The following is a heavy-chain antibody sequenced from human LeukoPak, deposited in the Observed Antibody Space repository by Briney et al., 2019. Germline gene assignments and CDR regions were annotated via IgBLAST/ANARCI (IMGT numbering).Heavy chain of an antibody. CDR3: AKDKGIAAAYEAQYNWFDP. J-gene: IGHJ5*02. CDR1: GFTFSSYG. Sequence: GGSLRLSCAASGFTFSSYGMHWVRQAPGKGLEWVAVISYDGSNKYYADSVKDRFTISRDNSKNTLYLQMNSLRAEDTAVYYCAKDKGIAAAYEAQYNWFDPWGQGTLVTVSS. V-gene: IGHV3-30*18. D-gene: IGHD6-13*01. CDR2: ISYDGSNK.